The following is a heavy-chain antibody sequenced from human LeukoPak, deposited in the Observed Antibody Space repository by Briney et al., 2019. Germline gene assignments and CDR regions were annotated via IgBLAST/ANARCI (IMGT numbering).Heavy chain of an antibody. V-gene: IGHV3-15*01. D-gene: IGHD3-10*01. J-gene: IGHJ3*02. CDR1: GFTFSVRG. Sequence: PGGSLRLSCAASGFTFSVRGMTWVRQAPGKGLEWVGRIKSKTDGGTTDYAAPVKGRFTISRDDSKNTLYLQMNSLKTEDTAVYYCTTGAGYSDAFDIWGQGTMVTVSS. CDR2: IKSKTDGGTT. CDR3: TTGAGYSDAFDI.